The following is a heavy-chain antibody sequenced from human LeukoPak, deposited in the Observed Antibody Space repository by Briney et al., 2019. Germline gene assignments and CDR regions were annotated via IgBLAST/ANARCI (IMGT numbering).Heavy chain of an antibody. Sequence: GGSLRLSCAASGFTFSSYGMHWVRQAPGQRLEWMGWINAGNGNTKYSQKFQGRVTITRDTSASTAYMELSSLRSEDTAVYYCAITHIVVVTPFDYWGQGTLVTVSS. J-gene: IGHJ4*02. CDR2: INAGNGNT. CDR1: GFTFSSYG. CDR3: AITHIVVVTPFDY. V-gene: IGHV1-3*01. D-gene: IGHD2-21*02.